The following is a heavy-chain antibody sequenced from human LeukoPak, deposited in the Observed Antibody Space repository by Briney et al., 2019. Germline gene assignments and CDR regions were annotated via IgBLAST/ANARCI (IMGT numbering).Heavy chain of an antibody. D-gene: IGHD2-15*01. CDR2: INPISGDT. CDR3: ARDDYPAFCSGGTCYSTNRFDP. Sequence: ASVKVSRKAFGYTLTSYYIHWVRQAPGQGLEWMGIINPISGDTIYTQKFQGRVTMTRDTSTSTVYMELSSLRSEDTAVYYCARDDYPAFCSGGTCYSTNRFDPWGQGTLVSVSS. J-gene: IGHJ5*02. CDR1: GYTLTSYY. V-gene: IGHV1-46*01.